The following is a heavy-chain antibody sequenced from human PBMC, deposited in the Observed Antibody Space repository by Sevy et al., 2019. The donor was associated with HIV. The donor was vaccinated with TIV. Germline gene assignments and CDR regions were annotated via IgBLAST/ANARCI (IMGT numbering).Heavy chain of an antibody. CDR2: IYYSGST. D-gene: IGHD2-15*01. CDR1: GGSVSSGSYY. Sequence: SEILSLTCTVSGGSVSSGSYYWSWIRQPPGKGLEWIGYIYYSGSTNYNPSLKSRVTISVDTSKNQFSLKLSSVTAADTAAYYCAWRYCSGGSCYLDYWGQGTLVTVSS. CDR3: AWRYCSGGSCYLDY. J-gene: IGHJ4*02. V-gene: IGHV4-61*01.